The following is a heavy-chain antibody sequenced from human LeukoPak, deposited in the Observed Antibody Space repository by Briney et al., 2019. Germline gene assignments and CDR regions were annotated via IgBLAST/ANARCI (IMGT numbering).Heavy chain of an antibody. CDR2: ISAHNGDT. J-gene: IGHJ4*02. D-gene: IGHD3-10*01. V-gene: IGHV1-18*01. CDR1: GYTFTNFG. Sequence: ASEKVSCKASGYTFTNFGISWLRQAPGQGPEWMGWISAHNGDTKYVQKLQGRVTMTTDTSTSTAYMELRSLRSDDSAVYYCARDYYGSGSYYKFDYWGQGTLVTVSS. CDR3: ARDYYGSGSYYKFDY.